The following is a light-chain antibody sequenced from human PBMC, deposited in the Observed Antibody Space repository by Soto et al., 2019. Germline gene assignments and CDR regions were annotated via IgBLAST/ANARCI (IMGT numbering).Light chain of an antibody. CDR3: SSYAGSNILV. CDR2: EVT. J-gene: IGLJ3*02. Sequence: QSVLTQPPSASGSPGQSVTISCTGTSSDVGGYNYVSWYQQHPGKVPKLMIYEVTKRPSGVPDRFSGSKSGKTASLTVSGLQAEDEADYYCSSYAGSNILVFGGGTKVTVL. V-gene: IGLV2-8*01. CDR1: SSDVGGYNY.